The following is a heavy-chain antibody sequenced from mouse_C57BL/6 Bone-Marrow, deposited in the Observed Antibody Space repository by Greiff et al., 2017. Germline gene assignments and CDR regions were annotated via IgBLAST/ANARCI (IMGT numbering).Heavy chain of an antibody. V-gene: IGHV5-12*01. J-gene: IGHJ4*01. CDR3: ASLYDGYYGSMDY. CDR2: ISNGGGST. CDR1: GFTFSDYY. Sequence: DVMLVESGGGLVQPGGSLKLSCAASGFTFSDYYMYWVRQTPEKRLEWVAYISNGGGSTYYPDTVKGRFTISRDTAKNTLYLQMSRLKSEDTAMYYCASLYDGYYGSMDYWCQGTSVTVSS. D-gene: IGHD2-3*01.